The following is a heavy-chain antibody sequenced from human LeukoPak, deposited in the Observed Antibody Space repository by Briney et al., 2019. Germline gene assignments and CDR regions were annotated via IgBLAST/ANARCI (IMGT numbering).Heavy chain of an antibody. Sequence: PSETLSLTCAVYGGSFSGYYWSWIRQPPGKGLEWIGEINHSGSTNYNPSLKSRVTISVDTSKNQFSLKLSSVTAADTALYYCARGRGLLYYDSSGYSYYFDYWGQGTLVTVSS. J-gene: IGHJ4*02. V-gene: IGHV4-34*01. CDR1: GGSFSGYY. CDR3: ARGRGLLYYDSSGYSYYFDY. D-gene: IGHD3-22*01. CDR2: INHSGST.